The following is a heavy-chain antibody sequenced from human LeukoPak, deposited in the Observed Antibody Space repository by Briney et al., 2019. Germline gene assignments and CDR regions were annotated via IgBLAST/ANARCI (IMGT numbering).Heavy chain of an antibody. D-gene: IGHD5-24*01. CDR1: GFSVSSNY. CDR3: VREGPNLFEY. V-gene: IGHV3-53*01. CDR2: IYSGGDT. J-gene: IGHJ4*02. Sequence: GGSLRLSCAASGFSVSSNYMTWVRQAPGKRPEWVSAIYSGGDTFYADSVRGRFTISKDNSKNTLYLQMDNLRAEDTAVYYCVREGPNLFEYWGQGTLVTVSS.